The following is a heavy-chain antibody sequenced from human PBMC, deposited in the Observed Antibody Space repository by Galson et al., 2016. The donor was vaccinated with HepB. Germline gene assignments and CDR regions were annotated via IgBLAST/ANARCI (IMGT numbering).Heavy chain of an antibody. CDR3: ARGVVGTITDAFDV. CDR1: GYTFTGHY. V-gene: IGHV1-2*04. Sequence: SVKVSCKASGYTFTGHYIHWVRQAPGQGLEWMGWIDPNSGDTHYSKRFEGWVTMTRDTSISTAYMEVTRLKSNDTALFYCARGVVGTITDAFDVWGQGTTVTVS. CDR2: IDPNSGDT. J-gene: IGHJ3*01. D-gene: IGHD1-26*01.